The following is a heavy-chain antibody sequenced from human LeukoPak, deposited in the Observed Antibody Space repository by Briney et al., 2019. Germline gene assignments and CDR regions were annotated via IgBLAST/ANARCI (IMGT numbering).Heavy chain of an antibody. J-gene: IGHJ4*02. Sequence: SGTLSLTCAVSGGSINSSNWWSWVRQPPGKGLEWIGPIFHSGSANCNPSLKSRVTMSVDKSNNQFSLRLSSVTAADTAVYYCARDRNSNLRLGFWGQGALVTVSS. D-gene: IGHD5-12*01. CDR1: GGSINSSNW. V-gene: IGHV4-4*02. CDR3: ARDRNSNLRLGF. CDR2: IFHSGSA.